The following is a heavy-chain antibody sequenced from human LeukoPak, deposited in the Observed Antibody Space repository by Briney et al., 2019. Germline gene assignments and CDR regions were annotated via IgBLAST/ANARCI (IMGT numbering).Heavy chain of an antibody. D-gene: IGHD4-23*01. J-gene: IGHJ4*02. V-gene: IGHV3-30*04. CDR2: ISDDGRS. Sequence: GRSLRLSCAASGFAFSKYAMHWVRQAPGKGLEWVTIISDDGRSNYADSVEGRFTISRDNSKNTLYLQMSSLRAEDTAVYYCARRLEYYGGKSYYFDYWGQGTLVTVSS. CDR3: ARRLEYYGGKSYYFDY. CDR1: GFAFSKYA.